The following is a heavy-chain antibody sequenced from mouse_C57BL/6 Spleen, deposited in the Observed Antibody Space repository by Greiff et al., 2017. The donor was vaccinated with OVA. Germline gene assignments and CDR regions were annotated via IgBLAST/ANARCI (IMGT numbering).Heavy chain of an antibody. J-gene: IGHJ2*01. D-gene: IGHD1-1*01. CDR2: IDPSDSYT. CDR3: ARRYYGSEGLDY. Sequence: QVQLKQPGAELVRPGTSVKLSCKASGYTFTSYWMHWVKQRPGQGLEWIGVIDPSDSYTNYNQKFKGKATLTVDTSSSTAYMQLSSLTSEDSAVYYCARRYYGSEGLDYWGQGTTLTVSS. CDR1: GYTFTSYW. V-gene: IGHV1-59*01.